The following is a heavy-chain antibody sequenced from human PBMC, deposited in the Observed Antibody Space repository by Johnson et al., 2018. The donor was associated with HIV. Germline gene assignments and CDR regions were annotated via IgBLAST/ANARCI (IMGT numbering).Heavy chain of an antibody. J-gene: IGHJ3*02. CDR3: ARELLWFGRGAFDI. CDR1: GFTFSSTG. D-gene: IGHD3-10*01. Sequence: QEQLVESGGGVVQPGRSLRLSCAASGFTFSSTGMHWVRQAPGKGLEWVAFIRYDGSNKYYADSVKGRFTISRDNSKHTLYLQMNSLRAEDTAVYYCARELLWFGRGAFDIWGQGTMVTVSS. V-gene: IGHV3-30*02. CDR2: IRYDGSNK.